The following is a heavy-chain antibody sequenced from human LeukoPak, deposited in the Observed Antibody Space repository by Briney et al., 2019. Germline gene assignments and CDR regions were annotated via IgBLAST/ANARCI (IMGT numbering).Heavy chain of an antibody. J-gene: IGHJ3*02. CDR2: ISSSGSTI. D-gene: IGHD2-15*01. CDR1: GFTFSDYY. V-gene: IGHV3-11*01. Sequence: GGSLRLSCAASGFTFSDYYMSWIRQAPGKGLEWVSYISSSGSTIYYADSVKGRFTISRDNAKNSLYLQMNSLRAEDTAVYYCARDRRRVVVAATDAFDIWGQGTMVTVSS. CDR3: ARDRRRVVVAATDAFDI.